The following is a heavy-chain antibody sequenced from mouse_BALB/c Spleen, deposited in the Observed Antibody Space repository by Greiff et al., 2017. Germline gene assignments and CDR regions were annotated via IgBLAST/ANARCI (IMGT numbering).Heavy chain of an antibody. D-gene: IGHD2-4*01. CDR3: ARLDYDYDDENAMDY. Sequence: VQLQQSGAELVRPGTSVKVSCKASGYTFTSYWMQWVKQRPGQGLEWIGAIYPGDGDTRYTQKFKGKATLTADKSSSTAYMQLSSLASEDSAVYYCARLDYDYDDENAMDYWGQGTSVTVSS. CDR1: GYTFTSYW. CDR2: IYPGDGDT. J-gene: IGHJ4*01. V-gene: IGHV1-87*01.